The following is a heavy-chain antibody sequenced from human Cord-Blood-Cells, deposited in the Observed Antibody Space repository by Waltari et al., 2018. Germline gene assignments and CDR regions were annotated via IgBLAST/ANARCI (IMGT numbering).Heavy chain of an antibody. J-gene: IGHJ2*01. D-gene: IGHD7-27*01. CDR1: GGTFSSYA. Sequence: QVQLVQSGAEVKKPGSSVKVSCKASGGTFSSYAISWVRQAPGQGLEWMGGISPIFGTANYGQKFQGRVTITADESTSTAYMELSSLRAEDTAVYYSARVAGDNWYFDLWGRGTLVTVSS. CDR3: ARVAGDNWYFDL. V-gene: IGHV1-69*12. CDR2: ISPIFGTA.